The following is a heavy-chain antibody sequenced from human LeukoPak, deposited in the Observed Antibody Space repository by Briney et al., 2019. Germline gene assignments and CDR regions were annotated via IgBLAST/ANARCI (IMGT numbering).Heavy chain of an antibody. Sequence: ASVKVSCKASGYTFTDYYIHWVRQAPAQGLEWMAWIDLNSGGTRYAQKFQGRVSLTRDTSISTAYMDLSSLISDDTAVYYCATLVVTGNPFDYWGQGTLVTVSS. V-gene: IGHV1-2*02. CDR3: ATLVVTGNPFDY. J-gene: IGHJ4*02. CDR1: GYTFTDYY. CDR2: IDLNSGGT. D-gene: IGHD3-22*01.